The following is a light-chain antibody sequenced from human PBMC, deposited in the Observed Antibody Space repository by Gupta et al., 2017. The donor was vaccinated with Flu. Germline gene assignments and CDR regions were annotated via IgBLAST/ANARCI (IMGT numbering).Light chain of an antibody. CDR1: SSDVGAYNY. Sequence: QSALTQPRSVSGSPGHSVTIPCTGTSSDVGAYNYVSWYQLNPGKAPKVMVYDVTERPSGVPDRFSGSKSGNTASLTISGLQPEDEAYYYCCSYAGSYTLIFGGGTKLTVL. CDR2: DVT. CDR3: CSYAGSYTLI. V-gene: IGLV2-11*01. J-gene: IGLJ2*01.